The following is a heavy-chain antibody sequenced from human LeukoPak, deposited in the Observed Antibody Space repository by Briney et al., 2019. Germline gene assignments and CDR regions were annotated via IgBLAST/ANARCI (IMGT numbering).Heavy chain of an antibody. Sequence: GGSLRLSCAASGFTFSGYSMNWVRQAPGKGLEWVAYISSSSSTIYYADSVEGRFTISRDNAKNSLYLQINSLRDEDTAVYYCARDYIATAANWGQGTLVIVSS. D-gene: IGHD6-13*01. CDR3: ARDYIATAAN. J-gene: IGHJ4*02. CDR2: ISSSSSTI. V-gene: IGHV3-48*02. CDR1: GFTFSGYS.